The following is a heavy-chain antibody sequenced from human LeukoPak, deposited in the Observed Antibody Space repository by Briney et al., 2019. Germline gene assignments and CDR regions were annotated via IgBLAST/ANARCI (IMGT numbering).Heavy chain of an antibody. D-gene: IGHD6-19*01. CDR1: GYTFTTYG. CDR3: ARDWGYSSGSSLSYYYYYYMDV. J-gene: IGHJ6*03. V-gene: IGHV1-18*01. Sequence: ASVKVSCKASGYTFTTYGVTWVRQAPRQGLEWMGWISAYNGDTMYAQKFQGRITMTTDTSTSTAYMELRSLRSDDTAVYYCARDWGYSSGSSLSYYYYYYMDVWGKGTTVTISS. CDR2: ISAYNGDT.